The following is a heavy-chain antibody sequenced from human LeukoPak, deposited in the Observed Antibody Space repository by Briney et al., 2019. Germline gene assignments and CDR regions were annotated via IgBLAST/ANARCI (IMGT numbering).Heavy chain of an antibody. D-gene: IGHD3-22*01. Sequence: GESLKISCKGSGYSFTSYWIGWVRQMPGKGLEWMGIIYPGDSDTRYSPSFQGQVTISADKSISTAYLQWSSLKASDTAMYYCARLDTDYYDSSGDWFDPWGQGTLVTVSS. CDR1: GYSFTSYW. CDR3: ARLDTDYYDSSGDWFDP. CDR2: IYPGDSDT. V-gene: IGHV5-51*01. J-gene: IGHJ5*02.